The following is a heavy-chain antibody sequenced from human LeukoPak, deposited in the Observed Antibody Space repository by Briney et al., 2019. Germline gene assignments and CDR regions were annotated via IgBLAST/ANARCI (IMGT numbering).Heavy chain of an antibody. Sequence: GGSLRLSCAASGFAVSSNYMSWVRQAPGKGLEWVSVIYSGGSTYYADSVKGRFTISRDNSKNTLYLQMNSLRAEDMAVYYCARDSGSYNSFDYWGQGTLVTVSS. J-gene: IGHJ4*02. CDR3: ARDSGSYNSFDY. CDR1: GFAVSSNY. CDR2: IYSGGST. V-gene: IGHV3-53*01. D-gene: IGHD1-26*01.